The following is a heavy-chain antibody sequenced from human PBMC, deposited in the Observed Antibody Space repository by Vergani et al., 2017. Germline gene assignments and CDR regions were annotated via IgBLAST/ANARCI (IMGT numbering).Heavy chain of an antibody. D-gene: IGHD3-9*01. J-gene: IGHJ3*02. CDR3: AKDLYDILTGMAPGQAFDI. CDR2: SSGSGGST. Sequence: EVQLLESGGGLVQPGGSLRLSCAASGFTFSSYAMSWVRQAPGKGLEWVAASSGSGGSTYYADTVKGRFTISRDNSKNRLYRQMNSLRAEDTAVYYCAKDLYDILTGMAPGQAFDIWGQGTMVTVSS. V-gene: IGHV3-23*01. CDR1: GFTFSSYA.